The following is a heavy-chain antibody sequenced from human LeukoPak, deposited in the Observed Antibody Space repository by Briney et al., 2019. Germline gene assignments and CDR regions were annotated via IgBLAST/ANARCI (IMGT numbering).Heavy chain of an antibody. V-gene: IGHV1-69*05. CDR1: GGTFSSYA. Sequence: SVKVSCKASGGTFSSYAISWVRQAPGQGLEWMGGIIPIFGTANYAQKLQGRVTMTTDTSTSTAYMELRSLRSDDTAVYYCARDSSHCSGGSCYIIGPWGQGTLVTVSS. CDR2: IIPIFGTA. CDR3: ARDSSHCSGGSCYIIGP. D-gene: IGHD2-15*01. J-gene: IGHJ5*02.